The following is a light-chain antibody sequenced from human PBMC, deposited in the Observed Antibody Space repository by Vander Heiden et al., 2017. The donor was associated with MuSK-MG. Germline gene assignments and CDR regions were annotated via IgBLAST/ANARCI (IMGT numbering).Light chain of an antibody. V-gene: IGLV2-14*03. CDR3: AACAYTMTVL. CDR1: SSDIGTYNH. Sequence: SALTQPPSVSGPPGRSIPLPCIGCSSDIGTYNHVSWYQQRPGTAPKLMMYDVNNRPSGVSDRFSGSKSGTTASLTISGLQAEDEADYYCAACAYTMTVLFGGGTKLTVL. CDR2: DVN. J-gene: IGLJ2*01.